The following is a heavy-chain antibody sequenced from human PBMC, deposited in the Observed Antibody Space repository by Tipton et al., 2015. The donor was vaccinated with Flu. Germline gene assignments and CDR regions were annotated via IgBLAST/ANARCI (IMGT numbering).Heavy chain of an antibody. CDR2: VYHGGTT. CDR3: ARHTGDSVRGVIDY. V-gene: IGHV4-38-2*02. CDR1: GYSISSRYY. Sequence: TLSLTCTVSGYSISSRYYWGWIRQPPGKGLEWIGCVYHGGTTYYNPSLKSRLTISVDTSKNQFSLRLSSVTAADTAVYYCARHTGDSVRGVIDYWGQGTLVTVSS. J-gene: IGHJ4*02. D-gene: IGHD3-10*02.